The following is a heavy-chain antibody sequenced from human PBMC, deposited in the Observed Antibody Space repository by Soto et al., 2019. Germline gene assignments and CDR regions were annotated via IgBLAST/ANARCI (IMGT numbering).Heavy chain of an antibody. CDR1: GYTFTSYA. Sequence: GASVKVSCKASGYTFTSYAMHWVRQAPGQRLEWMGWINAGNGNTKYSQKFQGRVTITRDTSASTAYMELSSLRSEDTAVYYCASSDFWSGYYSRTGQYYYYGMDVWGKGTTVTVSS. J-gene: IGHJ6*04. V-gene: IGHV1-3*01. CDR2: INAGNGNT. CDR3: ASSDFWSGYYSRTGQYYYYGMDV. D-gene: IGHD3-3*01.